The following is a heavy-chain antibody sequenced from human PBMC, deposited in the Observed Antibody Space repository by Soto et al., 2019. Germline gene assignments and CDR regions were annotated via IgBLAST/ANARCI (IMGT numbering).Heavy chain of an antibody. CDR1: GGSISSFY. V-gene: IGHV4-4*07. CDR3: ARDYERENCGSVRCNSLDV. J-gene: IGHJ6*02. CDR2: IYSGGRN. Sequence: SETLSLTCTVSGGSISSFYWSWIRQPAGKGLEWIGRIYSGGRNNYNPSLKSRVTMSVDTSKNQFSLRLSSVTAADTAMYYCARDYERENCGSVRCNSLDVWGQGTTVTVSS. D-gene: IGHD2-21*01.